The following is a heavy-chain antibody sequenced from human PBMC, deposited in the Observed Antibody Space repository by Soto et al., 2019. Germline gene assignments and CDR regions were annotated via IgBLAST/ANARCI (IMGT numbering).Heavy chain of an antibody. V-gene: IGHV1-2*02. CDR1: GYTFTGYY. Sequence: ASVKVSCKASGYTFTGYYIHWVRQAPGQGLEWMGWINPNSGGTNYAQKFQGRVTMTRDTSISTAYMELSRLRSDDTAVYYCARRGSSSSARMDVWGQGTTVTVSS. D-gene: IGHD6-6*01. CDR2: INPNSGGT. J-gene: IGHJ6*02. CDR3: ARRGSSSSARMDV.